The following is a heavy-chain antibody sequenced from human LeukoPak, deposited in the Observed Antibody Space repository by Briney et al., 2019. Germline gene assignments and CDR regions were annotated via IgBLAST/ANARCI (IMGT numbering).Heavy chain of an antibody. CDR3: ARGRPRFSSWHLYYFDY. Sequence: SETLSLTCAVDGGSFSGYYWSWIRQPPGKGLEWIREINHSGSTNYNPSLKSRVTISVDTSKNQFSLKLSSVTAADTAVYYCARGRPRFSSWHLYYFDYWGQGTLVTVSS. D-gene: IGHD6-13*01. J-gene: IGHJ4*02. V-gene: IGHV4-34*01. CDR1: GGSFSGYY. CDR2: INHSGST.